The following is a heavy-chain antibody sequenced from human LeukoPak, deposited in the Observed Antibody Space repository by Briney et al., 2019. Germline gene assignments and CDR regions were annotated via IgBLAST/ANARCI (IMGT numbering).Heavy chain of an antibody. Sequence: SETLSLTCTVSGGSISSYYWSWIRQPPGKALEWIGYVYYNGSTNYNPSLKSRVTIPVDTSKNQFSLRLSSVTAADSAVYYCARERRDGYKVYFDYWGQGTLVTVSS. CDR3: ARERRDGYKVYFDY. V-gene: IGHV4-59*01. J-gene: IGHJ4*02. D-gene: IGHD5-24*01. CDR2: VYYNGST. CDR1: GGSISSYY.